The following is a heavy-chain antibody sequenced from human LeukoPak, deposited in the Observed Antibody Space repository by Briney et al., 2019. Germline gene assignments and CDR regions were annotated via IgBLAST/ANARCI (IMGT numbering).Heavy chain of an antibody. D-gene: IGHD1-7*01. V-gene: IGHV3-48*03. CDR1: GFTFSSYE. J-gene: IGHJ6*02. CDR2: ISSSGSTI. Sequence: PGGSLRLSCAASGFTFSSYEMNWVRQAPGKGLEWVSYISSSGSTIYYADSVKGRFTISRDNAKNSLYLQMNSLRAEDTAVYYCARVQLRYYYYGMDVWGQGTTVTVSS. CDR3: ARVQLRYYYYGMDV.